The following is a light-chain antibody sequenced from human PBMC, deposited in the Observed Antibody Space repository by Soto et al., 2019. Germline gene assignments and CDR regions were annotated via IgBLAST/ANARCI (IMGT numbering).Light chain of an antibody. CDR3: QQYKSYSVWT. J-gene: IGKJ1*01. CDR2: KAS. Sequence: DIQMTQSPSTLSASVGDRVTITCRASQSISSWLAWYQQKPGKAPKLLIYKASSLESGVPSRFSGSGSGTEFTPASSSLQPDDFATYYYQQYKSYSVWTFGQGTKVEIK. V-gene: IGKV1-5*03. CDR1: QSISSW.